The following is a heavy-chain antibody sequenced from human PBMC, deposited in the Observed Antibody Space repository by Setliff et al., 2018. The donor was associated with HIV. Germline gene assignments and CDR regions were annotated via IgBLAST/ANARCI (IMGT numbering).Heavy chain of an antibody. CDR3: ARPVSKNFYGMDV. CDR1: GDSISNHY. J-gene: IGHJ6*02. V-gene: IGHV4-59*11. Sequence: SETLSLTCTVSGDSISNHYWGWLRQPPGKGLEWIGTLYFSGGTSYNSSLKSRVTISGDTSNNQFSLNLTSVTTADTAVYYCARPVSKNFYGMDVWVLGTTVTVSS. CDR2: LYFSGGT.